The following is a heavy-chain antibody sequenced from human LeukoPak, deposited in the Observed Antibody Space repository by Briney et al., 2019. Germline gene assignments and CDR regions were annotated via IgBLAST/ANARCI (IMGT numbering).Heavy chain of an antibody. D-gene: IGHD2-15*01. CDR3: AKVGSGGYEVDY. Sequence: PGRSLRLSCAASGFTFDDYAMHWVRQAPGKGLEWVSGISWNSGSIGYADSVKGRFTISRDNAKNSLYLQMNSLRAEDMALYYCAKVGSGGYEVDYWGQGTLVAVSS. CDR2: ISWNSGSI. V-gene: IGHV3-9*03. J-gene: IGHJ4*02. CDR1: GFTFDDYA.